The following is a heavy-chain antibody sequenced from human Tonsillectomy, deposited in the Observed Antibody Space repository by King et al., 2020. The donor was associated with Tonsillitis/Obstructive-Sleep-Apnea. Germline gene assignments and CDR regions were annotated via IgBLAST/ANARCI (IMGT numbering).Heavy chain of an antibody. CDR2: IRGTSRT. CDR1: GFTFSSYT. Sequence: EVQLVESGGGLVQPGGSLRLSCAASGFTFSSYTIAWVRQGPGKGLEWVSGIRGTSRTYYADSVKGRFTIPRDNSQNKLFLQMNSLTAEDTAVYYCAKTDGGDYFYMDVWGKGTTVTVSS. CDR3: AKTDGGDYFYMDV. V-gene: IGHV3-23*04. D-gene: IGHD3-16*01. J-gene: IGHJ6*03.